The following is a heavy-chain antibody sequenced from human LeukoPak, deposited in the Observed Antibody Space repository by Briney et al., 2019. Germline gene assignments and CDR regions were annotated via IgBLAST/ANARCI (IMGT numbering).Heavy chain of an antibody. CDR3: ARRRIFGVAMATGAFDI. CDR1: GGSFSGYY. D-gene: IGHD3-3*01. CDR2: IIHSGCT. J-gene: IGHJ3*02. Sequence: PSETLSLTCAVYGGSFSGYYWSWIRQPPGKGLEWVGEIIHSGCTNYNPSLKSRLTISVDPSKNEFSMKLSSVTAADTAVYYCARRRIFGVAMATGAFDIWGQGTMVTVSS. V-gene: IGHV4-34*12.